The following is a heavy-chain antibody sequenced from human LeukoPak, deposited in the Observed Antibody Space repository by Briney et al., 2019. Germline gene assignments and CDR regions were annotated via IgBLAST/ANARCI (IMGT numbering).Heavy chain of an antibody. CDR1: GGTFSSYA. J-gene: IGHJ4*02. Sequence: ASVKVSCKASGGTFSSYAISWVRQAPGQGLEWMGWISGSNGNTNYAQKFQGRVSMTADTSTSTAYMELRSLRSDDTAVYYCARGMSWVGEVDYWGQGTLVTVSS. V-gene: IGHV1-18*01. CDR2: ISGSNGNT. D-gene: IGHD4-17*01. CDR3: ARGMSWVGEVDY.